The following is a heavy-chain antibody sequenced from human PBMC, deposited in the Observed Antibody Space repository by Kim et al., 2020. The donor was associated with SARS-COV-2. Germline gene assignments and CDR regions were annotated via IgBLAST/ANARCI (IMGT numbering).Heavy chain of an antibody. CDR1: GGSFSGYY. Sequence: SETLSLTCAVYGGSFSGYYWSWIRQPPGKGLEWTGEINHSGSTNYNPSLKSRVTISVDTSKNQFSLKLSSVTAADTAVYYCARGRIVVVPAAPLDPWGQGTLVTVSS. CDR2: INHSGST. V-gene: IGHV4-34*01. CDR3: ARGRIVVVPAAPLDP. D-gene: IGHD2-2*01. J-gene: IGHJ5*02.